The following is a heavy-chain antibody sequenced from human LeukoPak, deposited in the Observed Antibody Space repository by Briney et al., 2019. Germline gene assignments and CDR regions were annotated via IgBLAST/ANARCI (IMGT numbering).Heavy chain of an antibody. V-gene: IGHV4-34*01. J-gene: IGHJ3*02. D-gene: IGHD3-9*01. CDR3: ASLAYYDILTGYSDAFDI. CDR1: GGSFSGYY. CDR2: INHSGST. Sequence: SETLSLTCAVYGGSFSGYYWSWIRQPPGKGLEWIGEINHSGSTNYNPSLKSRVTISVDTSKNQFSLKLSSVTAADTAVYYCASLAYYDILTGYSDAFDIWGQGTMVTVSS.